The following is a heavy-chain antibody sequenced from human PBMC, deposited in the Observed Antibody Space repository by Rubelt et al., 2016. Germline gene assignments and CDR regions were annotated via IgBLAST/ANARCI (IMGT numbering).Heavy chain of an antibody. D-gene: IGHD6-6*01. CDR3: ARESGESSSSGEFDY. V-gene: IGHV1-69*01. J-gene: IGHJ4*02. CDR2: IPIFGTA. Sequence: IPIFGTANYAQKFQGRVTITADESTSTAYMELSSLRSEDTAVYYCARESGESSSSGEFDYWGQGTLVTVSS.